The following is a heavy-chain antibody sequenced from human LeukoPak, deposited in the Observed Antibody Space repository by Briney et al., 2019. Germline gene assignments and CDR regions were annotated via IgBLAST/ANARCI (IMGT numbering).Heavy chain of an antibody. CDR3: LNPGIYVATY. V-gene: IGHV3-21*01. J-gene: IGHJ4*02. CDR1: GLTFSSYS. D-gene: IGHD3-10*02. CDR2: VGSTSTYT. Sequence: GGSLRLSCAASGLTFSSYSMDWVRQAPGKGLEWVATVGSTSTYTHYADSVKGRFTISRDNAENSLFLQMNNLRTEDTAVYYCLNPGIYVATYWGQGTLVTVSS.